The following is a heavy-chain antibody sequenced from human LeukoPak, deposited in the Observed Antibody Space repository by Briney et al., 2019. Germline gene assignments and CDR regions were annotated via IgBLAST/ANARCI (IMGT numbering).Heavy chain of an antibody. Sequence: GGSLRLSCAASGFTFSSYEMNWVRQAPGKGLEWVSSISGSSSYIYYADSVKGRFTISRHNAKNSLYLQMNSLRSEDTAVYYCARVVRGSCLPARGVCGAFDIWGQGTMVTVSS. D-gene: IGHD2-15*01. V-gene: IGHV3-21*04. J-gene: IGHJ3*02. CDR1: GFTFSSYE. CDR2: ISGSSSYI. CDR3: ARVVRGSCLPARGVCGAFDI.